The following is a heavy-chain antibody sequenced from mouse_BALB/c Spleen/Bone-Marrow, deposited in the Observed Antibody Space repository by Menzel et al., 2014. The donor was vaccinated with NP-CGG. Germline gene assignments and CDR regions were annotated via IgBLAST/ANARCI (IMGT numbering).Heavy chain of an antibody. CDR2: IDPANGNA. D-gene: IGHD2-3*01. CDR3: AIYFYFDY. Sequence: EVKLHESGAELVKPGASVRLSCTASGFNIKDTYMHWVKQRPDQGLEWIGRIDPANGNAKHDPKFQGKAAITADTSSNTTYLQLSSLTSEDTAVYYCAIYFYFDYWGQGTTLTVSS. V-gene: IGHV14-3*02. CDR1: GFNIKDTY. J-gene: IGHJ2*01.